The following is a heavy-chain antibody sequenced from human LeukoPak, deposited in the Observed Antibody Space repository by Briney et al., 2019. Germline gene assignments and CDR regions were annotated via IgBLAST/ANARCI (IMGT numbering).Heavy chain of an antibody. D-gene: IGHD3-22*01. Sequence: SETLSLTCTVSGGSISSGSYYWRWIRQPAGKGLEWIGRIYTSGSTNYNPSLKSRVTISVDTSKNQFSLKLSSVTAADTAVYYCAREDSSGYYYGRLDYWSQGTLVTVSS. CDR2: IYTSGST. J-gene: IGHJ4*02. CDR1: GGSISSGSYY. V-gene: IGHV4-61*02. CDR3: AREDSSGYYYGRLDY.